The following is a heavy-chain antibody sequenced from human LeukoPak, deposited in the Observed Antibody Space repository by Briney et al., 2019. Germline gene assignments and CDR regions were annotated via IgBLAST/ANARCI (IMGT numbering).Heavy chain of an antibody. D-gene: IGHD6-19*01. J-gene: IGHJ6*02. CDR1: GFTFSSYG. V-gene: IGHV3-33*01. CDR2: IWYDGSNK. Sequence: GRSLRLSCAASGFTFSSYGMHWIRQAPGKGLEWVAVIWYDGSNKYYADSVKGRFTISRDNSKNTLYLQMNSLRAEDTAVYYCARDWVAVAGAGYYYYYGMDVWGQGTMVTVSS. CDR3: ARDWVAVAGAGYYYYYGMDV.